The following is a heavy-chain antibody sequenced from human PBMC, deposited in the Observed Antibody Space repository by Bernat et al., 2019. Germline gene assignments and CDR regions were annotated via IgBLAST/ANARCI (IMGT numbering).Heavy chain of an antibody. CDR3: AREVSYGLSGMDV. V-gene: IGHV3-30-3*01. Sequence: QVQLEESGGGVVEPGRSLRLSCAASGFTFSSYTMHWVRQAPGKGLEWVAVISYDGTNKYYADSVKGRFTISRDKSKNTLYLQMNSLRAEDTAVYYCAREVSYGLSGMDVWGQGTAVTVSS. CDR2: ISYDGTNK. J-gene: IGHJ6*02. D-gene: IGHD5-18*01. CDR1: GFTFSSYT.